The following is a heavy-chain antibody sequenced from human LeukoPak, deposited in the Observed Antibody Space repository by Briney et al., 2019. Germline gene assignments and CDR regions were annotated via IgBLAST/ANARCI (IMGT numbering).Heavy chain of an antibody. CDR3: AREGSSSWGTNWFDP. CDR1: GFAFSSYS. V-gene: IGHV3-48*01. J-gene: IGHJ5*02. Sequence: GGSLRLSCAASGFAFSSYSMNWVRQAPGKGLEWVSYISSSSSTIYYADSVKGRFTISRDNAKNSLYLQMNSLRAEDTAVYYCAREGSSSWGTNWFDPWGQGTLVTVSS. D-gene: IGHD6-13*01. CDR2: ISSSSSTI.